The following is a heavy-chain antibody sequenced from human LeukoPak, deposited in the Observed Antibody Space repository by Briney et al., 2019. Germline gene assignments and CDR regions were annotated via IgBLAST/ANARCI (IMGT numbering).Heavy chain of an antibody. CDR1: GFTFNIYA. V-gene: IGHV3-23*01. CDR3: VRGYSFGPYGMDV. CDR2: LNEDGGYT. D-gene: IGHD2-15*01. J-gene: IGHJ6*02. Sequence: GGSLRLSCAASGFTFNIYAMSWVRQAPGKGLAWVSGLNEDGGYTYYADSVKGRFTISRDNSENTLYLQMSSLRAEDTAVYFCVRGYSFGPYGMDVWGQGTTVTVSS.